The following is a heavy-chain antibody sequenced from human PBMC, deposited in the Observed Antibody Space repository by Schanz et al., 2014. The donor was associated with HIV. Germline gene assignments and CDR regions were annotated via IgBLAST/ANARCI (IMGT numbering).Heavy chain of an antibody. Sequence: EVQLVESGGGLVQPGRSLRLSCAASGFTFDDYAMHWVRQAPGKGLEWVSSISWSSGSVDYADSVKGRFTISRDNAQNSLFLEMNRLGVEGPALYHRTKTGTGMVVATEDWFFDLWGRGTLVTVSS. J-gene: IGHJ2*01. CDR3: TKTGTGMVVATEDWFFDL. CDR2: ISWSSGSV. V-gene: IGHV3-9*01. D-gene: IGHD1-26*01. CDR1: GFTFDDYA.